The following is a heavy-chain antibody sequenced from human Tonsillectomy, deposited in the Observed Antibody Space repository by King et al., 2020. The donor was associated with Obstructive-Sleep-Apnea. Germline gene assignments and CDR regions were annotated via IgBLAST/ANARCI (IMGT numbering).Heavy chain of an antibody. J-gene: IGHJ4*02. CDR3: AKGPYGDYVRLYFDY. CDR1: GFTFDDYA. Sequence: VQLVESGGGLVQPGRSLRLSCAASGFTFDDYAMHWVRQAPGKGLEWVSSISWDSGNIADADSVKGRLTSSRDNAKNSLYLKMNSLRGEDTALYYCAKGPYGDYVRLYFDYWGQGTLVTVSS. V-gene: IGHV3-9*01. CDR2: ISWDSGNI. D-gene: IGHD4-17*01.